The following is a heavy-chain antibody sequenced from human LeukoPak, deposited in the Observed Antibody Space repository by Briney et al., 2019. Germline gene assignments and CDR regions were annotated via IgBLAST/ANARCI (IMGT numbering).Heavy chain of an antibody. Sequence: GGSLRLSCAASGFTFDDYGMSWVRQAPGKGLEWVSGINWNGGSTGYADSVKGRFTISRDNAKNSLYLQMNSLRAEDTALYYCARVSSSWPDGFYFDYWGQGTLVTVSS. V-gene: IGHV3-20*04. CDR3: ARVSSSWPDGFYFDY. J-gene: IGHJ4*02. D-gene: IGHD6-13*01. CDR2: INWNGGST. CDR1: GFTFDDYG.